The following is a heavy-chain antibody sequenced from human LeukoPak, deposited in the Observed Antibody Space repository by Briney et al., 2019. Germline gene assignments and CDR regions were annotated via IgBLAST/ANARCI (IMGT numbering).Heavy chain of an antibody. CDR2: INLGGDTT. D-gene: IGHD3-3*01. CDR3: AKGLFGVITPDS. CDR1: GFTFTSHT. J-gene: IGHJ4*02. Sequence: PGGSLRLSCATSGFTFTSHTMTWVRQGPGKGLEWVSSINLGGDTTYYSDTVRGRFTISRDNSNNTLYLQMNSLSAEDTAIYYCAKGLFGVITPDSWGPGILVTVSS. V-gene: IGHV3-23*01.